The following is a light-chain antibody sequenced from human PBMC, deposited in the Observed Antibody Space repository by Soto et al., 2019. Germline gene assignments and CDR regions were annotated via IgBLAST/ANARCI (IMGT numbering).Light chain of an antibody. CDR1: QSVSNS. CDR3: QQYTNWTLYT. CDR2: GAS. J-gene: IGKJ2*01. V-gene: IGKV3-15*01. Sequence: EIVMTQSPATLSVSPGERATLSCRASQSVSNSLAWYQQKPGQAPRILIYGASTRSTGIPARFSGRWSGTQFTLTISSLQSEVFAVYYCQQYTNWTLYTFGQGTKLEIK.